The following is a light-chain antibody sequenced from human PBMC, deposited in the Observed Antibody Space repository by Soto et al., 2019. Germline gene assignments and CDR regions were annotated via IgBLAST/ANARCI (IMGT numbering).Light chain of an antibody. CDR1: QGISSW. CDR2: AAS. CDR3: PQADTFPLT. Sequence: DIQMTQSPSSVSASVGDRVTITCRASQGISSWVAWYQQKPGKAPNLLIYAASSLQGGVPSRFSGRGSGTEFTLTISSLQPEDFATYYCPQADTFPLTFGGGTKVEI. J-gene: IGKJ4*01. V-gene: IGKV1-12*01.